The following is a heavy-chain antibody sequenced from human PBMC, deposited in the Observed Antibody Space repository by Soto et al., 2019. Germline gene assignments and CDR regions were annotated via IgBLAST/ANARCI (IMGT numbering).Heavy chain of an antibody. V-gene: IGHV3-30*03. CDR2: ISNDGSNK. CDR1: RLTFSSYG. D-gene: IGHD2-15*01. J-gene: IGHJ1*01. Sequence: QVQLVESGGGVGQPGTSLRLSCAVSRLTFSSYGMNWVRLAPGKGLEWVAVISNDGSNKYYADSVKGRFTISRDNSKNTVYLQMNRLRAEDTALYYCACGRGYCDDSGCSHFDFFQYWGQGALVIVSS. CDR3: ACGRGYCDDSGCSHFDFFQY.